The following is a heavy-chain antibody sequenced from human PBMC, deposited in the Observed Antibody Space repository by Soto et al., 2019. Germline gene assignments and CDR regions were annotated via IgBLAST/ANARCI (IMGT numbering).Heavy chain of an antibody. CDR2: ISYDGSNK. V-gene: IGHV3-30*18. D-gene: IGHD5-12*01. CDR3: AKDALYTLVAMYADYFDY. CDR1: GFTFSSYG. J-gene: IGHJ4*02. Sequence: QVQLVESGGGVVQPGRSLRLSCAASGFTFSSYGMHWVRQAPGKGLEWVAVISYDGSNKYYADSVKGRFTISRDNSKNTLSLQLNSLRAEDTAVYYWAKDALYTLVAMYADYFDYWGQGTLVTVYS.